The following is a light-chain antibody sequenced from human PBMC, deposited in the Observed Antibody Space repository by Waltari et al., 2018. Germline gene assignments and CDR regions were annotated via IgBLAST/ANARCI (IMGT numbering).Light chain of an antibody. CDR2: DVT. CDR1: GSGVGASDF. CDR3: SSQILDGVVL. J-gene: IGLJ2*01. Sequence: QSALTQPASVSGSPGQSITISCSGIGSGVGASDFVSWFQLHPGKAPQVIIYDVTNRPAGVSERFSSSKSADTASLTTSGLQPEDEGDYYCSSQILDGVVLFGGGTKLTVL. V-gene: IGLV2-14*03.